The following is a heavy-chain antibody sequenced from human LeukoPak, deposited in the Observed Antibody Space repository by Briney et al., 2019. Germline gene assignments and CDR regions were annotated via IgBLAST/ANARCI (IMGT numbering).Heavy chain of an antibody. V-gene: IGHV3-74*01. CDR2: INSDGSST. D-gene: IGHD3-3*01. CDR3: AKVLLRFLEWFEYYFDY. CDR1: GFTFSSYW. Sequence: GGSLRLSCAASGFTFSSYWMHWVRQAPGEGLVWVSRINSDGSSTSYADSVKGRFTISRDNAKNTLYLQMNSLRAEDTAVYYCAKVLLRFLEWFEYYFDYWGQGTLVTVSS. J-gene: IGHJ4*02.